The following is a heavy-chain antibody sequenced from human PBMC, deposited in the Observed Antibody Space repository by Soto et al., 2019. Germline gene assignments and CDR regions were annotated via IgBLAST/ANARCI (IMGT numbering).Heavy chain of an antibody. CDR1: NGSIATRDW. Sequence: VHLQESGPGLVEPSGALSLTCQIFNGSIATRDWWSWVRQSPAKGLEWIGEVHHSGSAKYNPSLRSRVTLSVDRTKHQFSLRLRFLTAADTATYFCVRQSGNANDAFDVWGQGTPVTVSS. CDR2: VHHSGSA. D-gene: IGHD1-1*01. J-gene: IGHJ3*01. V-gene: IGHV4-4*02. CDR3: VRQSGNANDAFDV.